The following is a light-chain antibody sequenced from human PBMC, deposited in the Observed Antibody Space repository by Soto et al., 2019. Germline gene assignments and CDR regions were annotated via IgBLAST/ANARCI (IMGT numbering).Light chain of an antibody. CDR1: QDISND. V-gene: IGKV1-6*02. CDR3: QQLNSYPIT. Sequence: AIQWTQSPSSLSASVGDRITITCRASQDISNDLGWFQQKPGKAPKLLIYAASILQTGVPSRFSGSGSGSAFSLTITSLQPEDFATYYCQQLNSYPITFGQGTRLEIK. CDR2: AAS. J-gene: IGKJ5*01.